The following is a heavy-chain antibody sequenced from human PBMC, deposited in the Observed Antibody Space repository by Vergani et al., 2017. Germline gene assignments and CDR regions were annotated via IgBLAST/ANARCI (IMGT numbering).Heavy chain of an antibody. J-gene: IGHJ5*02. CDR3: ATLLVIATYNWFDP. CDR1: GFTFSSYA. Sequence: EVQLLESGGGLVQPGGSLRLSCAASGFTFSSYAMSWVRQAPGKGLEWVSAISGSGCSTYYADSVKGRFTISRDNSKNTLYLQMNILRAEDTAVYYCATLLVIATYNWFDPWGQGTLVTVSS. D-gene: IGHD2-21*01. V-gene: IGHV3-23*01. CDR2: ISGSGCST.